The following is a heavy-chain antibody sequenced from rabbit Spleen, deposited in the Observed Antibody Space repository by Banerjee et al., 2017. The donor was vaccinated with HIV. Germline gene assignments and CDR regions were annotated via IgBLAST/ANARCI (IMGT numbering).Heavy chain of an antibody. CDR3: AREGPITTFAFDL. CDR1: GFSFSNKAV. D-gene: IGHD4-1*01. J-gene: IGHJ3*01. V-gene: IGHV1S45*01. CDR2: ISDRSGRT. Sequence: QEQLVESGGGLVKPEGSLKLSCTASGFSFSNKAVMCWVRQAPGKGLEWIACISDRSGRTDYASWAKGRFTISKTSSTTVTLQMTSLTAADTATYFCAREGPITTFAFDLWGQGTLVTVS.